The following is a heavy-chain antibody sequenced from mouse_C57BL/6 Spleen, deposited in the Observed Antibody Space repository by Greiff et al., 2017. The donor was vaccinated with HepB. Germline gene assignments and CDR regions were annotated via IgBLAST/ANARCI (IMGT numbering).Heavy chain of an antibody. V-gene: IGHV1-50*01. CDR3: ARKLWPSSFDY. CDR1: GYTFTSYW. J-gene: IGHJ2*01. CDR2: IDPSDSYT. D-gene: IGHD1-1*02. Sequence: QVQLQQSGAELVKPGASVKLSCKASGYTFTSYWMQWVKRRPGQGLEWIGEIDPSDSYTNYNQKFKGKATLTVDTSSSTAYMQLSSLTSEDSAVYYCARKLWPSSFDYWGQGTTLTVSS.